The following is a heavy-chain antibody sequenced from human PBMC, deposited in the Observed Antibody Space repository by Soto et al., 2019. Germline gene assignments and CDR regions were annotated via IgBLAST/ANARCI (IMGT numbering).Heavy chain of an antibody. CDR1: GYSFTSHG. CDR2: ISGNSGDT. V-gene: IGHV1-18*01. D-gene: IGHD3-10*01. Sequence: QVQLVQSGAEVKKPGASVKVSCKASGYSFTSHGISWVRQAPGQGLEWMGWISGNSGDTNYAQKLQGRVTVTTDTSTSTAYMERRSLRSEDTAVYYCARMVRGSNIDYYHDLDVWGKGPRSPSP. CDR3: ARMVRGSNIDYYHDLDV. J-gene: IGHJ6*03.